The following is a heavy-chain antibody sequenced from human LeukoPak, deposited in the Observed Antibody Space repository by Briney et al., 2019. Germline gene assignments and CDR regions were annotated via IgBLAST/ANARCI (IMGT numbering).Heavy chain of an antibody. Sequence: VASVKVSCKASGGTFSSYAISWVRQAPGQGLEWMGWINPNSGGTNYAQKFQGRVTMTRDTSISTAYMELSRLRSDDTAVYYCARVDFYYDSSGFDYWGQGTLVTVSS. CDR1: GGTFSSYA. D-gene: IGHD3-22*01. V-gene: IGHV1-2*02. CDR2: INPNSGGT. CDR3: ARVDFYYDSSGFDY. J-gene: IGHJ4*02.